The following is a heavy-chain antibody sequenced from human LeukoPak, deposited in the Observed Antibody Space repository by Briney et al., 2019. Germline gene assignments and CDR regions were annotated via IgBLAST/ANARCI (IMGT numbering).Heavy chain of an antibody. J-gene: IGHJ6*03. CDR3: ARDLYQWLPSTRPRDYYYYMDV. CDR2: INPTSGGT. V-gene: IGHV1-2*02. CDR1: GYTFTGYY. D-gene: IGHD6-19*01. Sequence: GASVKVSCKASGYTFTGYYIHWVRQAPGQGLEYMGWINPTSGGTNYAQKFQGRVTMTRDTSISTAYMELSRLRSDDTAVYYCARDLYQWLPSTRPRDYYYYMDVWGEGTTVTVSS.